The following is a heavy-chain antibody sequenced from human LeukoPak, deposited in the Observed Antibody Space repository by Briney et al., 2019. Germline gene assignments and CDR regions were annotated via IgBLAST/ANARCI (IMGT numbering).Heavy chain of an antibody. J-gene: IGHJ4*02. V-gene: IGHV3-23*01. CDR2: ISGSGGST. CDR3: AKYDSSGYYYFDY. CDR1: GFTFSSYA. Sequence: SGGSLRLSCAASGFTFSSYAMSWARQAPGKGLEWVSAISGSGGSTYYADSVKGRFTISRDNSKNTLYLQMNSLRAEDTAVYYCAKYDSSGYYYFDYWGQGTLVTVSS. D-gene: IGHD3-22*01.